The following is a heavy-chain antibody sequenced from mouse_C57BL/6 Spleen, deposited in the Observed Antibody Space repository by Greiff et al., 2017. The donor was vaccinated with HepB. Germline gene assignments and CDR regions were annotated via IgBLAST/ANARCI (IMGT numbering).Heavy chain of an antibody. CDR3: ARHGGAMDY. V-gene: IGHV1-59*01. CDR1: GYTFTSYW. Sequence: QVQLKQPGAELVRPGTSVKLSCKASGYTFTSYWMHWVKQRPGQGLEWIGVIDPSDSYTNYNQKFKGKATLTVDTSSSTAYMQLSSLTSEDSAVYYCARHGGAMDYWGQGTSVTVSS. CDR2: IDPSDSYT. J-gene: IGHJ4*01.